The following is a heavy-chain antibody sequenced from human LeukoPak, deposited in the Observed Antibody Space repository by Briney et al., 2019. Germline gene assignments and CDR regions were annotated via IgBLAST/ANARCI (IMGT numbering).Heavy chain of an antibody. J-gene: IGHJ6*03. CDR3: ARGEGTLAGRRWPYSFYYYVDV. CDR1: GGSFSDYY. Sequence: SETLSLTCVVYGGSFSDYYWTWVRQPPGKGLEWIGEINHSGATKYNPSLKSRVTISIHTSNNQFSLKLNSVTAADTAVCYCARGEGTLAGRRWPYSFYYYVDVWGKGTTVTVSS. D-gene: IGHD6-19*01. V-gene: IGHV4-34*01. CDR2: INHSGAT.